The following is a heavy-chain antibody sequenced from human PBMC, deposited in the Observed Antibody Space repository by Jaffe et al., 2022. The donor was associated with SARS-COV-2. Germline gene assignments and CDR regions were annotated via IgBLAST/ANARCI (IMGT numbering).Heavy chain of an antibody. CDR2: IYHSGST. CDR1: GASIIGSY. V-gene: IGHV4-59*08. J-gene: IGHJ3*02. D-gene: IGHD2-2*01. Sequence: QVRLQESGPGLVKPSETLSLTCTVSGASIIGSYWSWIRQPPGKGLEWIGYIYHSGSTSYNSSLKSRVTMSTDTSANQFSLKLTSVTAADTGIYYCARHVEYISSWSPAFDIWGQGTPVIVSS. CDR3: ARHVEYISSWSPAFDI.